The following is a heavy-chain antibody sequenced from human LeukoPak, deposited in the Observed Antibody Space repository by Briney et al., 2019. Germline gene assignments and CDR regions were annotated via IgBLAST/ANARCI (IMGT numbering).Heavy chain of an antibody. Sequence: GGSLRLSCAASGFTFSVYAMSWVRQAPGKGLEWVSGISGSSSHTKDADFVRGRFTIYRDNSRNTLFLQLNSLTAGDTAVYYCAKEHDYTNAAPEWGFDSWGQGSLVIVSS. CDR1: GFTFSVYA. CDR3: AKEHDYTNAAPEWGFDS. D-gene: IGHD2-2*02. V-gene: IGHV3-23*01. CDR2: ISGSSSHT. J-gene: IGHJ4*02.